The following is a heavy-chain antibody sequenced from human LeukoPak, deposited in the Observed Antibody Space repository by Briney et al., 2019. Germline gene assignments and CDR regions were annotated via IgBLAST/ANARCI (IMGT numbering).Heavy chain of an antibody. D-gene: IGHD6-6*01. CDR1: EFTFTSYE. V-gene: IGHV3-48*03. CDR3: ARGPSIAARYDVFDI. Sequence: GGSLRLSCAASEFTFTSYELNWVRQAPGKGLEWVSYISSSGNTISYADSVKGRFTISRDNAKNSLYLQVISLRAEDTAVYYCARGPSIAARYDVFDIWGQGTMVTVSS. J-gene: IGHJ3*02. CDR2: ISSSGNTI.